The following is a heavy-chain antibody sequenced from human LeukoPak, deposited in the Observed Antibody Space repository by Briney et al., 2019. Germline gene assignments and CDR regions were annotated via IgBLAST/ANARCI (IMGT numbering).Heavy chain of an antibody. CDR1: GYSISSGYY. V-gene: IGHV4-38-2*02. D-gene: IGHD6-19*01. J-gene: IGHJ4*02. CDR3: ARGGAVAGIVDY. Sequence: PSETLSLTCTVSGYSISSGYYWGWIRQPPGKGLEWIGSIYHSGSTYYNPSLKSRVTISVDTSKNQFSLKLSSVTAADTAVYYCARGGAVAGIVDYWGQGTLVTVSS. CDR2: IYHSGST.